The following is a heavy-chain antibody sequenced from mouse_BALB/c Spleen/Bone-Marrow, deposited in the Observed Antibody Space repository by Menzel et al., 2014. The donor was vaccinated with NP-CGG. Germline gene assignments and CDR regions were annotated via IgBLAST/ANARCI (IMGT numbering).Heavy chain of an antibody. CDR1: GFTFSSYG. V-gene: IGHV5-9-3*01. CDR3: TRQRGDYAMDY. D-gene: IGHD1-1*02. J-gene: IGHJ4*01. CDR2: ISNGGNYT. Sequence: EVKLQESGGGLVKPGGSLKLSCAASGFTFSSYGVSWGRQNPEKRLEWVATISNGGNYTYYLDSVKGRFTISRDNAKNTLYLQMSSLRSEDTAMYYCTRQRGDYAMDYWGQGTSVTISS.